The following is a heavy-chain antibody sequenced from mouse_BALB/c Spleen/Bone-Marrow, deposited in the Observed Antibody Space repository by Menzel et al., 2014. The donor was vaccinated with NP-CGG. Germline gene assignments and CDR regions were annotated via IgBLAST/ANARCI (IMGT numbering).Heavy chain of an antibody. CDR1: GFSLTSYG. Sequence: QVQLQQSGPGLVAPSQSLSITCTVSGFSLTSYGVHWVRQPPGKVLEWLGVIWAGGSTNYNSVLMSRLSISKDNSKSQVFLKMNRLQTDDTAMYYCARGSYYERAMDYWGQGTSVTVSS. CDR3: ARGSYYERAMDY. D-gene: IGHD1-1*01. CDR2: IWAGGST. V-gene: IGHV2-9*02. J-gene: IGHJ4*01.